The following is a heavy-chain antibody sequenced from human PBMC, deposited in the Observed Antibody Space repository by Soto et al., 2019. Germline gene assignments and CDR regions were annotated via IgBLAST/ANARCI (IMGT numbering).Heavy chain of an antibody. V-gene: IGHV3-21*06. CDR2: ISSTINYI. Sequence: GGSLRLSCATSGFTFSSYGMNWVRQATGKGVEWVSSISSTINYIYYGDSMKGRFTISRDNAKNSLCLEMNSLRDEDTAVYYRARESEDLTSNFDYWGQGTLVTVSS. J-gene: IGHJ4*02. CDR3: ARESEDLTSNFDY. CDR1: GFTFSSYG.